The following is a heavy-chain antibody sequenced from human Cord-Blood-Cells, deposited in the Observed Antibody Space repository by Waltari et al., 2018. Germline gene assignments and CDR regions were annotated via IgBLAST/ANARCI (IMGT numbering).Heavy chain of an antibody. CDR3: ARQFDILTGYYTFDI. V-gene: IGHV4-34*01. D-gene: IGHD3-9*01. Sequence: QVQLQQWGAGLLKPSETLSLTSADHGGSFSGYHLRWIRQPPGKGLEWIGEINHSGSTNYNPSLKSRVTISVDTSKNQFSLKLSSVTAADTAVYYCARQFDILTGYYTFDIWGQGTMVTVSS. CDR1: GGSFSGYH. CDR2: INHSGST. J-gene: IGHJ3*02.